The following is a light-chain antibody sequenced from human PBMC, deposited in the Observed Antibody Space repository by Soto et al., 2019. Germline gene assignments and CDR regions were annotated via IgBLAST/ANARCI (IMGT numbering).Light chain of an antibody. CDR3: QQYLSSAPYI. CDR2: AAS. Sequence: EFVLTQSPGTLSLSPGERATLSCRASESVRNNYLDWYQQKPGQAPRLLIYAASIRATGIPDRFSGSGSGIEFTLNISRVEPEDSSVYYWQQYLSSAPYIFVQETKLET. J-gene: IGKJ2*01. CDR1: ESVRNNY. V-gene: IGKV3-20*01.